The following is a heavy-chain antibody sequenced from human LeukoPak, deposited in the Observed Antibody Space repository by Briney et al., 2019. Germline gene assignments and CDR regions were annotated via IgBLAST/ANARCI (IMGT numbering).Heavy chain of an antibody. D-gene: IGHD4-23*01. V-gene: IGHV4-38-2*02. Sequence: PSETLSLTCTVSGYFISSGYYWGWIRQPPEKGLQWIGSIHHSGSTYYNPSRKSRVTISVDTSKNQLSVKLSSVTAADRAVYYCARGGHGGRPNDYWGQGTLVTVSS. CDR1: GYFISSGYY. CDR2: IHHSGST. CDR3: ARGGHGGRPNDY. J-gene: IGHJ4*02.